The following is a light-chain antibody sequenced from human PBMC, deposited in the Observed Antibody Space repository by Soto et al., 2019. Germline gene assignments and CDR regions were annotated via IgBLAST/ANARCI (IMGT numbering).Light chain of an antibody. J-gene: IGLJ2*01. V-gene: IGLV2-11*01. CDR1: SSDVGAYNY. Sequence: QSVLTQPRSVSGSPGQSVTISCTGTSSDVGAYNYVSWYQQHPGKSPKLMIYDVRKWPSGVPDRFSGSKSGNTASLTISGLQAEDEADYYCCSYAGSYTLVFGGGTKVTVL. CDR3: CSYAGSYTLV. CDR2: DVR.